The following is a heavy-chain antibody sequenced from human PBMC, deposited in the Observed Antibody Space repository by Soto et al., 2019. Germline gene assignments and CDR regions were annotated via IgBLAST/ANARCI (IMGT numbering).Heavy chain of an antibody. CDR3: ARRPTGSGSSYFEI. V-gene: IGHV4-31*03. J-gene: IGHJ4*02. CDR2: VHHSGST. CDR1: GDSIGSGEYY. Sequence: QVHLQESGPGLVKPSETLSLTCSVSGDSIGSGEYYWNWIRHHPEKGLEWIGFVHHSGSTFYNPSLERRVFISIDTSQNQFSVNVTSLTSADTAVYYCARRPTGSGSSYFEIWGQGTLITVSS. D-gene: IGHD3-10*01.